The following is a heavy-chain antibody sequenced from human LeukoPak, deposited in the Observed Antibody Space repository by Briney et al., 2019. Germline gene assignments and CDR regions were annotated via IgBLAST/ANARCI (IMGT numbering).Heavy chain of an antibody. CDR3: ARVSMYYDFWSGSDYYYGMDV. CDR2: IIPILGIA. V-gene: IGHV1-69*04. D-gene: IGHD3-3*01. J-gene: IGHJ6*02. Sequence: SVKVSCKASGGTFSSYAISWVRQAPGQGLEWMGRIIPILGIANYAQKFQGRVTITADKSTSTAYMELSSLRSEDTAVYYCARVSMYYDFWSGSDYYYGMDVWGQGTTVTVSS. CDR1: GGTFSSYA.